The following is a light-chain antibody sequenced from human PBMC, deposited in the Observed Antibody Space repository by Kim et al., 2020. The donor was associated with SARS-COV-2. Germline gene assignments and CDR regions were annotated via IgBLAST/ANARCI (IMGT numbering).Light chain of an antibody. J-gene: IGKJ2*01. V-gene: IGKV3-20*01. CDR2: GAS. Sequence: SPGERADLSCRASQSVSGSKLVWYQQKPGQAPRLLIYGASSRATGIPDRFSGSGSGTDFTLTISRLEPEDVAVYYCQQYGSSPRTFGQGTKLEI. CDR1: QSVSGSK. CDR3: QQYGSSPRT.